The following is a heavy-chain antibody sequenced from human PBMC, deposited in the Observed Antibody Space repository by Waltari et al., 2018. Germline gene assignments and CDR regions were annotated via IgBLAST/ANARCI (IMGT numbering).Heavy chain of an antibody. D-gene: IGHD2-8*02. CDR3: GSDLTGVQDF. Sequence: EVQLVESGGGLVQPGGSLRLSCAASGFTFSNYWMHWVRHAPGKGLVWVSRSDTDGMTTDYADSVKGRFIISRDNARNTLYLQMNSLRAEDTAIYYCGSDLTGVQDFWGPGTLVTVSS. J-gene: IGHJ4*02. V-gene: IGHV3-74*01. CDR1: GFTFSNYW. CDR2: SDTDGMTT.